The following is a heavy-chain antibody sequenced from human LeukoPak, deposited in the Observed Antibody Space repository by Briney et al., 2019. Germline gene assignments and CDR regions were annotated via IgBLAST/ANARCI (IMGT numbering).Heavy chain of an antibody. CDR3: AATLEWLLDIDY. D-gene: IGHD3-3*01. V-gene: IGHV4-59*12. J-gene: IGHJ4*02. CDR2: IYYSGST. CDR1: GGSISSYY. Sequence: SETLSLTCTVSGGSISSYYWSWIRQPPGKGLEWIGYIYYSGSTNYNPSLKSRVTISVDTSKSQFSLKLSSVTAADTAVYYCAATLEWLLDIDYWGQGTLVTVSS.